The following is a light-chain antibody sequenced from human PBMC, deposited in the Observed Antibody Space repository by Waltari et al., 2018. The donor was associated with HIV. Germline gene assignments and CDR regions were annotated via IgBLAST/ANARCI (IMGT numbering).Light chain of an antibody. J-gene: IGLJ1*01. CDR2: EVS. Sequence: QSALTQPVSVSGSPGPSIAISCTGTNTDVGAYNSVSWFQHHPGKAPKLIIYEVSNRPAGVSNRFSGSKSGDTAFLTISGLQAEDEADYYCWSYTTSDTFVFGTGTKVTVL. CDR1: NTDVGAYNS. V-gene: IGLV2-14*01. CDR3: WSYTTSDTFV.